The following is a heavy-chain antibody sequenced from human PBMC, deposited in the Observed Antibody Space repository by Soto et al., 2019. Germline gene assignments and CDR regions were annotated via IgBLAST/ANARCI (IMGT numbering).Heavy chain of an antibody. CDR2: ISPIFGTA. CDR1: GGTFSSYA. Sequence: QVQLVQSGAEVKKPGSSVKVSCKASGGTFSSYAISWVRQAPGQGLEWMGGISPIFGTANYAQKFQGRVTITADESTSTAYMELSSLRSEDTAVYYCARYLGELTVTMAHYYYGMDVWGQGTTVTVSS. J-gene: IGHJ6*02. D-gene: IGHD4-4*01. V-gene: IGHV1-69*01. CDR3: ARYLGELTVTMAHYYYGMDV.